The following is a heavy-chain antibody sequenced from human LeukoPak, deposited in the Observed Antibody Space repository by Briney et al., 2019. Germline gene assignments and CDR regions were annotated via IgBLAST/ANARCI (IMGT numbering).Heavy chain of an antibody. D-gene: IGHD4-23*01. Sequence: SQTLSLTCTVSGGSISSGGYYWSWIHQRPGKGLEWIGYIYYSGSTYYNPSLKSRVTISVDTSKNQFSLKLSSVTAADTAVYYCARDAGNYGGNSEAFDIWGQGTMVTVSS. CDR3: ARDAGNYGGNSEAFDI. V-gene: IGHV4-31*03. CDR2: IYYSGST. CDR1: GGSISSGGYY. J-gene: IGHJ3*02.